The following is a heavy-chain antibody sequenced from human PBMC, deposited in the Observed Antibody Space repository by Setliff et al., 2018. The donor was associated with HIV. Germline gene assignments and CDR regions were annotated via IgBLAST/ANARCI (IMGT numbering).Heavy chain of an antibody. V-gene: IGHV4-61*09. Sequence: SETLSLTCSVSDASISVGTYYWSWIRQPAGKGLEWIGHVYTSGSTSGSTNYNPSLKSRVTISVDMSKNQFSLKLTSVTAADTAVYYCASPFGAVAGTMDVRGKGTTVTVSS. D-gene: IGHD6-19*01. CDR1: DASISVGTYY. J-gene: IGHJ6*04. CDR3: ASPFGAVAGTMDV. CDR2: VYTSGSTSGST.